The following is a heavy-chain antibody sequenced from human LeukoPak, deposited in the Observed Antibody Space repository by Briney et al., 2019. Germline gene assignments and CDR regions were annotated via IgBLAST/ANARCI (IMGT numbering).Heavy chain of an antibody. Sequence: SETLSLTCTVSGGSISSGGYYWSWIRQHPGKGLEWIGYIYYSGSTYYNPSLKSRVIISVDTSKNQFSLRLSSVTAADTAVNYCARAILTASGYVWYFDLWGRGTLVTVSS. CDR2: IYYSGST. V-gene: IGHV4-31*03. D-gene: IGHD3-3*01. CDR3: ARAILTASGYVWYFDL. CDR1: GGSISSGGYY. J-gene: IGHJ2*01.